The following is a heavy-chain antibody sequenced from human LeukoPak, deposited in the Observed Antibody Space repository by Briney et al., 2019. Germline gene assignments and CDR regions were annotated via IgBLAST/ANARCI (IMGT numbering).Heavy chain of an antibody. CDR3: AGLGCSGRSCFSAWNDY. D-gene: IGHD2-15*01. Sequence: PSETLSLTCTVSGGSISSYYWSWIRQPAGKGLEWIGRIYTSGSTNYNPSLKSRVTMSVDTSKNQFSLKLSSVTAADTAVYYCAGLGCSGRSCFSAWNDYWGQGTLVTVSS. CDR2: IYTSGST. CDR1: GGSISSYY. V-gene: IGHV4-4*07. J-gene: IGHJ4*02.